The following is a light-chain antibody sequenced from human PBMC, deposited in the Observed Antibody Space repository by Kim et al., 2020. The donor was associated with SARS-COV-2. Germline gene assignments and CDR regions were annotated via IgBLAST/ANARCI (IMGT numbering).Light chain of an antibody. CDR3: AAWDDSLNGSV. Sequence: GQGVTISCSGSRSNIGSKVVNWYQLLPGTAPNLLIYSNDYRPSGVPDRFSGSKSGTSASLDISRLQSEDEADYCCAAWDDSLNGSVFGGGAQLTVL. CDR2: SND. J-gene: IGLJ3*02. CDR1: RSNIGSKV. V-gene: IGLV1-44*01.